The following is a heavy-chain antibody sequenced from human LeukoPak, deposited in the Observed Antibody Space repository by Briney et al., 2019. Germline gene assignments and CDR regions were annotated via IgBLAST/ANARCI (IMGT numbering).Heavy chain of an antibody. Sequence: SETLSLTCAVYGGSFSGYYWSWIRQPPGKGLEWIGEINHSGSTNYNPSLKSRVTISVDTSKNQFSLKLSSVTAADTAVYYCARGEDYGDYEFDYWGQGTLVTVSS. J-gene: IGHJ4*02. V-gene: IGHV4-34*01. D-gene: IGHD4-17*01. CDR1: GGSFSGYY. CDR3: ARGEDYGDYEFDY. CDR2: INHSGST.